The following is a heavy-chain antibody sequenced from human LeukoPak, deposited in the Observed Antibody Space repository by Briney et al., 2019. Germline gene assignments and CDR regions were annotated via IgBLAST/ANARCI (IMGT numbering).Heavy chain of an antibody. J-gene: IGHJ4*02. CDR1: GYTFTSYD. Sequence: ASVKVSCKASGYTFTSYDINWVRQATGQGLEWMGWMNPNSGNTGYAQKFQGRVTITRNTSISTAYMELSSLRSEDTAVYYCARGYYGSGSYTYDYWGQGTLVTVSS. CDR3: ARGYYGSGSYTYDY. D-gene: IGHD3-10*01. V-gene: IGHV1-8*03. CDR2: MNPNSGNT.